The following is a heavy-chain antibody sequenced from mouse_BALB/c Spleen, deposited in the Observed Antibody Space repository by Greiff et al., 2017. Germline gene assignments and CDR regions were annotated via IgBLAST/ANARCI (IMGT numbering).Heavy chain of an antibody. CDR2: IFPGDGST. CDR3: ARLGYYGSSYVAY. Sequence: VQLQQSGTVLARPGASVKLSCKASGYTFTSYDINWVRQRPEQGLEWIGWIFPGDGSTKYNEKFKGKATLTTDKSSSTAYMQLSRLTSEDSAVYFCARLGYYGSSYVAYWGQGTLVTVSA. J-gene: IGHJ3*01. V-gene: IGHV1-85*01. D-gene: IGHD1-1*01. CDR1: GYTFTSYD.